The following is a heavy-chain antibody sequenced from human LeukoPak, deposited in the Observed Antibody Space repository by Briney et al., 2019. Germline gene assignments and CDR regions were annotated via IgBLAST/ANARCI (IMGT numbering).Heavy chain of an antibody. CDR1: GFTFSDSY. CDR2: ISSSGSPI. Sequence: GGSLRLSCAASGFTFSDSYMSWIRQAPGKGLEYISYISSSGSPIYYADSVKGRFTLSRDNAKNSLSLEMNSLRAEDTSVYYCARGKYSFDYWGQGTLVTVSS. CDR3: ARGKYSFDY. V-gene: IGHV3-11*01. J-gene: IGHJ4*02.